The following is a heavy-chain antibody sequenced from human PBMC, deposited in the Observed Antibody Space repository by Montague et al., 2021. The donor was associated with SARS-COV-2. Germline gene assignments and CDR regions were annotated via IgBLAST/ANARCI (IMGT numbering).Heavy chain of an antibody. J-gene: IGHJ6*02. D-gene: IGHD2-21*01. Sequence: PLRLSCAASGFIFSSYEMNWVRQAPGKGLEWISYISSSGGGSTKHYTDSVKGRFTISRDNAENSLYLQMNSLRVEDTAIYYCARDRDWDDWCGMDVWGQGTTVTVSS. CDR1: GFIFSSYE. V-gene: IGHV3-48*03. CDR2: ISSSGGGSTK. CDR3: ARDRDWDDWCGMDV.